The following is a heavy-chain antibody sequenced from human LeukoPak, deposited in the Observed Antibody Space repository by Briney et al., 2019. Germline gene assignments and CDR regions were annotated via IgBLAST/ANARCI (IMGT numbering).Heavy chain of an antibody. CDR2: IYYSGST. CDR1: GGSISSSSYY. D-gene: IGHD4-17*01. Sequence: PSETLSLTCTVSGGSISSSSYYWGWIRQPPGKGLEWIGSIYYSGSTYYNPSLKSRVTISVDTSKNQFSLKLSSVTAADTAVYYCPRHPRYGDAGPYYFDYWGQGTLVTVSS. J-gene: IGHJ4*02. V-gene: IGHV4-39*01. CDR3: PRHPRYGDAGPYYFDY.